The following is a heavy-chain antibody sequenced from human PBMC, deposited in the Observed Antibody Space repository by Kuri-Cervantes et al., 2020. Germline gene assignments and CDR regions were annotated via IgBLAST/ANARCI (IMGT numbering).Heavy chain of an antibody. CDR2: ISWNSGSI. Sequence: LSLTCAASGFTFDDYAIHWVRQAPGKGLEWVSGISWNSGSIGYADSVKGRFIISRDNAKNSLYLQMNSLRAEDTAVYYCAREDYSSFDYWGQGTLGTVSS. V-gene: IGHV3-9*01. J-gene: IGHJ4*02. D-gene: IGHD4-11*01. CDR1: GFTFDDYA. CDR3: AREDYSSFDY.